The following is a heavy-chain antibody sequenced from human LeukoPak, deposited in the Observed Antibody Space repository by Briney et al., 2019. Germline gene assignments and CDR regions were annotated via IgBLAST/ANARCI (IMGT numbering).Heavy chain of an antibody. Sequence: PSQTLSLTCTVSGGSISSGSYYWSWIRQPAGKGLEWIGRIYTSGSTNYNPSLKSRVTISVDTSKNQFSLKLSSVTAADTAVYYCARWYYDFWSGLTYFDYWGQGNLVTVSS. V-gene: IGHV4-61*02. J-gene: IGHJ4*02. CDR2: IYTSGST. D-gene: IGHD3-3*01. CDR1: GGSISSGSYY. CDR3: ARWYYDFWSGLTYFDY.